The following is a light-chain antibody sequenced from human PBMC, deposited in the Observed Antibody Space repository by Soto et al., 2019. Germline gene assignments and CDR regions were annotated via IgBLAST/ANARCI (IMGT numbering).Light chain of an antibody. V-gene: IGKV1-39*01. CDR2: AAS. J-gene: IGKJ3*01. Sequence: DIQMTQSPSSLSASVGDRVTITCRASQSISSYLNWYQQKPGKAPKLLIYAASSLQSGVPSRFSGSGSGTDFTLTISSLQPEDFANYYCQQSFLLTFGPGTKVDIK. CDR3: QQSFLLT. CDR1: QSISSY.